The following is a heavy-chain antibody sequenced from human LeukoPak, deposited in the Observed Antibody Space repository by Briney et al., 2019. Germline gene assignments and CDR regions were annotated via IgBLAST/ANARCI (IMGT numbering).Heavy chain of an antibody. J-gene: IGHJ2*01. CDR2: IYYSGST. V-gene: IGHV4-30-4*01. CDR3: AREGGHSPDWYFDL. Sequence: PSQTLSLTCTVSGGSISSGDYYWSWIRQPPGKGLEWIGYIYYSGSTYYNPSLKSRVTISVDTSKNQFSLKLSSVTAADTAVYYCAREGGHSPDWYFDLWGRGTLVTVSS. D-gene: IGHD3-16*01. CDR1: GGSISSGDYY.